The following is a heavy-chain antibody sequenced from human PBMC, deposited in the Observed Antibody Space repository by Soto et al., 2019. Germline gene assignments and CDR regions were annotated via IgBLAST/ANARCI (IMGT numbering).Heavy chain of an antibody. CDR2: IYYSGST. CDR3: ARGAAMAPGQNYGMDV. D-gene: IGHD5-18*01. Sequence: SETLSLTCTVSGGSISSGGYYWSWIRQHPGKGLEWIGYIYYSGSTYYNPSLKSRVTISVDTSKNQFSLKLSSVTAADTAVYYCARGAAMAPGQNYGMDVWGQGTTVNV. CDR1: GGSISSGGYY. J-gene: IGHJ6*02. V-gene: IGHV4-31*03.